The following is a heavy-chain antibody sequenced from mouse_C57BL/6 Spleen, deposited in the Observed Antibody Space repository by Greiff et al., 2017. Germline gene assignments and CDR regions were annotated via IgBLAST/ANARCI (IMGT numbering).Heavy chain of an antibody. CDR1: GFTFSDYG. Sequence: EVKLVESGGGLVKPGGSLKLSCAASGFTFSDYGMHWVRQAPEKGLEWVAYISSGSSTIYYADTVKGRFTISRDNAKNTLFLQMTSLRSEDTAMYYRARGETGVFDYWGQGTTLTVSS. CDR2: ISSGSSTI. CDR3: ARGETGVFDY. V-gene: IGHV5-17*01. J-gene: IGHJ2*01. D-gene: IGHD4-1*01.